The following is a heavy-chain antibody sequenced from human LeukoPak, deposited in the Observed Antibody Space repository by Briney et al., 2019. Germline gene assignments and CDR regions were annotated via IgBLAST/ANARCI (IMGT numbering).Heavy chain of an antibody. Sequence: PGGSLRLSCAASGFTFSGYYMSWIRQAPGKGLEWVSYISSSGSTIYYADSVKGRFTISRDNAKNSLYLQMNSLRAEDTAVYYCARAMSIAARLQTIFDYWGQGTLVTVSS. D-gene: IGHD6-6*01. CDR3: ARAMSIAARLQTIFDY. CDR2: ISSSGSTI. V-gene: IGHV3-11*04. CDR1: GFTFSGYY. J-gene: IGHJ4*02.